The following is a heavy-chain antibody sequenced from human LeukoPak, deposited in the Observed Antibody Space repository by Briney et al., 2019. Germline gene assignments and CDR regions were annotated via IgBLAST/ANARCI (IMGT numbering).Heavy chain of an antibody. CDR2: ILYDGSNK. CDR3: ARDPRVGLTVRVYYFDY. CDR1: GFTFSSHA. V-gene: IGHV3-30*04. Sequence: GRSLILSCAAAGFTFSSHAMHWVRQAPGKGLEWVAVILYDGSNKYYADSVKGRFTISRDNSKNTLDLQMDSLRAEDTAVYYCARDPRVGLTVRVYYFDYWGQGALVTVSS. J-gene: IGHJ4*02. D-gene: IGHD3-22*01.